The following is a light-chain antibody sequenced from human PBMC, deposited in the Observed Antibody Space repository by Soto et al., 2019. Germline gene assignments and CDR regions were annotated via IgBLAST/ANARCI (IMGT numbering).Light chain of an antibody. V-gene: IGLV2-14*01. CDR2: EVS. CDR3: SSYTSSSTLGV. CDR1: SSDVDGYIF. Sequence: QSALTQPASVSGSPGQSITISCTGTSSDVDGYIFVSWYQQHPGKAPKLMIYEVSNRPSGVSNRFSGSKSGNTASLTISGLQAEDEADYYCSSYTSSSTLGVFGTGTKLTVL. J-gene: IGLJ1*01.